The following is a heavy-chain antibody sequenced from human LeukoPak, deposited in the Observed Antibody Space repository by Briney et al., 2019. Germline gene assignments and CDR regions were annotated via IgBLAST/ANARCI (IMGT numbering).Heavy chain of an antibody. D-gene: IGHD6-19*01. CDR1: GFTFSGSA. V-gene: IGHV3-73*01. Sequence: GGSLRLSCAASGFTFSGSAMHWVRQASGKGLEWVGRIRSKANSYATAYAASVKGRFTISRDDSKNTAYLQMNSLKTEDTAVYYCTRSVAGTQSSDYWGQGTLVTVSS. CDR2: IRSKANSYAT. J-gene: IGHJ4*02. CDR3: TRSVAGTQSSDY.